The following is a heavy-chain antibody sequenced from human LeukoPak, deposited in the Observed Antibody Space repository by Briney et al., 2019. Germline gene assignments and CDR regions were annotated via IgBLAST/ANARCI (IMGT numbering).Heavy chain of an antibody. CDR1: GFPFTYAW. CDR2: IKSKTDGGTT. J-gene: IGHJ6*03. Sequence: GGSLRLSCAVSGFPFTYAWMSWVRQAPGKGLEWVGRIKSKTDGGTTDYVAPVKGRFAISRDDSKDTLYLQMNSLKTEDTAVYYCTTLRGNWNYHYYYYYMDVWGKGTTVTVSS. D-gene: IGHD1-7*01. CDR3: TTLRGNWNYHYYYYYMDV. V-gene: IGHV3-15*01.